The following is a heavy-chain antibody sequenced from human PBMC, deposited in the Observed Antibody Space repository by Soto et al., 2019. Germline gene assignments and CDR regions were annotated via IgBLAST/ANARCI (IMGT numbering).Heavy chain of an antibody. V-gene: IGHV5-10-1*01. CDR3: ARLAPSPTTVTTFSYGMDV. CDR1: GYSFTSYW. J-gene: IGHJ6*02. CDR2: IDPSDSYT. D-gene: IGHD4-17*01. Sequence: GESLKISCKGSGYSFTSYWISWVRQMPGKGLEWMGRIDPSDSYTNYSPSFQGHVTISADKSISTAYLQWSSLKASDTAMYYCARLAPSPTTVTTFSYGMDVWGQGTTVTVSS.